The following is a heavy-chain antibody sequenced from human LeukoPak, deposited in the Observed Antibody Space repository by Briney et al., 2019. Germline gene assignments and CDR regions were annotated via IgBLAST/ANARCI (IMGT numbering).Heavy chain of an antibody. CDR1: GYTFTDYY. Sequence: ASVTVSCKASGYTFTDYYLHWVRQAPGQGLEWMRWINAKNGGTEYAQKFQGRVTLTRDTSISTAYMVLTSLRYDDTAVYYCARVTSGTYHYWGQGTLVTISS. J-gene: IGHJ4*02. D-gene: IGHD1-26*01. CDR2: INAKNGGT. CDR3: ARVTSGTYHY. V-gene: IGHV1-2*02.